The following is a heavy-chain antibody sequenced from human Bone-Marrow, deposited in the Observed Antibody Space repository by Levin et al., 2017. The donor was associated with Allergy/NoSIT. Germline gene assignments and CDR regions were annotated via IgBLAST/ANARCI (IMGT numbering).Heavy chain of an antibody. CDR3: ALSMLYFDV. Sequence: SGPTLVKPTQTLTLTCTFSGFSLSTSGVGVGWIRQPPGKALEWLAMIYWDDDKRYSPSLKSRLSITKDTSRNQVFLTMTNVDPVDTGTYFCALSMLYFDVWGQGTTVTVSS. CDR1: GFSLSTSGVG. CDR2: IYWDDDK. D-gene: IGHD2-8*01. V-gene: IGHV2-5*02. J-gene: IGHJ6*02.